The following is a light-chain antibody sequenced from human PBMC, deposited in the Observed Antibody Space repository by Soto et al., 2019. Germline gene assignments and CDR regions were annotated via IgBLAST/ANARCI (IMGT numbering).Light chain of an antibody. V-gene: IGKV1-5*01. J-gene: IGKJ1*01. CDR1: QSISFS. Sequence: DIPMTQSPSTLSAFVGDRVTITCRASQSISFSLAWYQQKVGKAPKLLIYAASSLQSGVPSRFSGSGSGTEFTLTISSLQPDDFAAYYCQQYDSYPWTFGQGTKVEIK. CDR3: QQYDSYPWT. CDR2: AAS.